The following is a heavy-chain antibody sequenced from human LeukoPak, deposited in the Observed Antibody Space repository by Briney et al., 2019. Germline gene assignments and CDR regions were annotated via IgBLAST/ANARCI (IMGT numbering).Heavy chain of an antibody. CDR2: IYHSGST. CDR1: GYSISSGYY. D-gene: IGHD6-6*01. V-gene: IGHV4-38-2*01. J-gene: IGHJ5*02. CDR3: ARLRFSSSSRRFDP. Sequence: PSETLSLTCAVSGYSISSGYYWGWIRQPPGKGLEWIGSIYHSGSTYYNPSLKSRVTISVDTSKNHFSLKLSSVTAADTAVYYCARLRFSSSSRRFDPWGQGTLVTVSS.